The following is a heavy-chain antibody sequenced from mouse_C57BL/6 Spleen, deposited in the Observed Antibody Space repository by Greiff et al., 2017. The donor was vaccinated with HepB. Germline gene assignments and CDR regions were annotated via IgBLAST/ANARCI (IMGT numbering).Heavy chain of an antibody. D-gene: IGHD2-4*01. CDR3: ARGRRNDYDEGYAMDY. CDR2: IDPSDSYT. Sequence: QVQLQQPGAELVKPGASVKLSCKASGYTFTSYWMQWVKQRPGQGLEWIGEIDPSDSYTNYNQKFKGKATLTVDTSSSTAYMQLSSLTSEDSAVYYGARGRRNDYDEGYAMDYWGQGTSVTVSS. J-gene: IGHJ4*01. V-gene: IGHV1-50*01. CDR1: GYTFTSYW.